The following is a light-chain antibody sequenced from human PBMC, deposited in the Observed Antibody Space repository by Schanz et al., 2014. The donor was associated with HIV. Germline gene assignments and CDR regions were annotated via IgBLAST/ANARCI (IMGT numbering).Light chain of an antibody. V-gene: IGKV3D-15*01. CDR1: QSFANK. CDR3: QQYNNWPPWT. J-gene: IGKJ1*01. CDR2: GAS. Sequence: EIMMTQSPATLSVSLGERVTLSCRASQSFANKVAWYQQKPGQGPRLLIYGASSRATGIPDRFSGSGSGTEFTLTISSLQSEDFAVYYCQQYNNWPPWTFGQGTKVEI.